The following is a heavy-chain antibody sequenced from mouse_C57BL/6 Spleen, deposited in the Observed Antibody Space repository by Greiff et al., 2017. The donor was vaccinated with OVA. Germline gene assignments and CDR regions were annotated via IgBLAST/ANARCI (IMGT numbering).Heavy chain of an antibody. V-gene: IGHV1-61*01. CDR1: GYTFTSYW. J-gene: IGHJ4*01. CDR3: ARLGLLYAMDY. Sequence: QVQLQQPGAELVRPGSSVKLSCKASGYTFTSYWMDWVKQRPGQGLEWIGNIYPSDSETHYNQKFKDKATLTVDKSSSTAYMQRSSLTSEDSAVYYCARLGLLYAMDYWGQGTSVTVSS. CDR2: IYPSDSET. D-gene: IGHD2-3*01.